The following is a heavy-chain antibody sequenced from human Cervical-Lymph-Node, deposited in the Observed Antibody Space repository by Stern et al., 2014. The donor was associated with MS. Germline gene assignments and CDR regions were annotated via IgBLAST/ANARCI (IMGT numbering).Heavy chain of an antibody. Sequence: EVQLVESGGGLVQPGGSLRLSCAASGFTFSSYGMSWVRQAPGKGLEWVSAISASGGSTYYGDSVQGRVTISSDNSKNTLYLQMNSLRAEDTAVYYCAKSTVTSLSDYWGQGTLVTVSS. CDR1: GFTFSSYG. CDR2: ISASGGST. D-gene: IGHD4-17*01. CDR3: AKSTVTSLSDY. V-gene: IGHV3-23*02. J-gene: IGHJ4*02.